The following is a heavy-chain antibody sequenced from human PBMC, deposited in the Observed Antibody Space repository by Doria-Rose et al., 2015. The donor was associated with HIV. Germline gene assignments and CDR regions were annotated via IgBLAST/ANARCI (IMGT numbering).Heavy chain of an antibody. Sequence: QVQLVQSGGGVVQPGRSLSLSCAASGFTFSSDAMHWVRQAPGKGLEWVALIPYHGANTYYADSVKGRFTISRDNSKNTLYLQMNSLRTDDTAMYYCARQYCPTTNRHVAYFDYWGQGALVTVSS. D-gene: IGHD2-2*01. V-gene: IGHV3-30-3*01. CDR1: GFTFSSDA. J-gene: IGHJ4*02. CDR3: ARQYCPTTNRHVAYFDY. CDR2: IPYHGANT.